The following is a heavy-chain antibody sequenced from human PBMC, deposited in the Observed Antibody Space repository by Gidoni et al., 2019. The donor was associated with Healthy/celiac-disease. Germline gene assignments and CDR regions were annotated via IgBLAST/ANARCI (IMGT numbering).Heavy chain of an antibody. CDR1: GFPVSRYW. Sequence: EVQLVESGGGLVQPGGSLGLPCAASGFPVSRYWLDWVRQAPGKGLEWVANIKQDGSEKYYVDSVKGRFTISRDNAKNSLYLQMNSLRAEDTAVYYCARVYYYYDSSGYSLVSYYFDYWGQGTLVTVSS. D-gene: IGHD3-22*01. V-gene: IGHV3-7*04. CDR2: IKQDGSEK. J-gene: IGHJ4*02. CDR3: ARVYYYYDSSGYSLVSYYFDY.